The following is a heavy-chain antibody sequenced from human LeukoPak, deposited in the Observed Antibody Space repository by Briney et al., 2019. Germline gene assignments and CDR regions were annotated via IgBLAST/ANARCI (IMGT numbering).Heavy chain of an antibody. J-gene: IGHJ5*02. Sequence: GGALRLSCAAPGFTFNNYAVSWVRQAPGRGLEWVSGISASDTKTYYADSVKGRLTISRDNSRNTFFLQMTSLRVEDTAVYYCSKDPVQHGNGLYWFDPWGQGTVVTVSS. V-gene: IGHV3-23*01. D-gene: IGHD1-1*01. CDR2: ISASDTKT. CDR3: SKDPVQHGNGLYWFDP. CDR1: GFTFNNYA.